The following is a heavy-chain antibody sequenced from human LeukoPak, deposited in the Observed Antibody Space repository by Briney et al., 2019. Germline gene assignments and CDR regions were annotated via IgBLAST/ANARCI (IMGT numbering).Heavy chain of an antibody. CDR1: GYSISSGYY. V-gene: IGHV4-38-2*02. CDR2: IYHSGST. J-gene: IGHJ5*02. Sequence: PSETLSLTCTVSGYSISSGYYWGWIRQPPGKGLEWIGSIYHSGSTYYNPSLKSRVTISVDTSKNQFSLKLSSVTAADTAVYYCARDLLPIPATGLYNWFDPWGQGTLVTVSS. CDR3: ARDLLPIPATGLYNWFDP. D-gene: IGHD3/OR15-3a*01.